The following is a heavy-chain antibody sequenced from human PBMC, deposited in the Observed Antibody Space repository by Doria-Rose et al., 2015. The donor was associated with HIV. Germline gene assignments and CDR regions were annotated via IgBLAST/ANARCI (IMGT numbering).Heavy chain of an antibody. J-gene: IGHJ4*02. CDR2: NFSDDER. CDR3: ARIKSSRWYHKYYFDF. CDR1: GVSLSSPGMG. D-gene: IGHD6-13*01. Sequence: QITLKESGPVLVKPTETLTLTCTVSGVSLSSPGMGVSWIRQHPGKALEWLAKNFSDDERSYKTSLKSRLTISRGTSRSQVVLTMTDMDPVDTDTYYCARIKSSRWYHKYYFDFWGQGTLVIVSA. V-gene: IGHV2-26*01.